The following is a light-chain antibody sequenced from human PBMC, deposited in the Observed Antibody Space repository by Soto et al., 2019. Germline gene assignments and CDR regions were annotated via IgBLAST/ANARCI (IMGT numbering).Light chain of an antibody. CDR1: QSVSSN. CDR2: GAS. V-gene: IGKV3-15*01. CDR3: QQYNNWPPLT. J-gene: IGKJ4*01. Sequence: EIVMTQSPATLSVSPGERATLSCTASQSVSSNLAWYQQKRGQAPRLLIYGASTRATGIPARFSGSGSGTEFTLTISSLQSEDFAVYYCQQYNNWPPLTFGGGTKVEIK.